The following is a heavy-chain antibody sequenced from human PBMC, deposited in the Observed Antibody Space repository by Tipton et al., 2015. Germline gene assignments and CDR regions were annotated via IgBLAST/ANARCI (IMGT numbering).Heavy chain of an antibody. CDR1: GGSIISDDHY. V-gene: IGHV4-30-4*01. D-gene: IGHD3-10*01. CDR3: ARDLGTMADY. Sequence: TLSLTCTVSGGSIISDDHYWTWIRQAPGKGLEWIGYIYAGPFTFYNPSLESRVNISDDTSKNQFSLHLRSVTAADTAVYYCARDLGTMADYWGQGTLVTVSS. J-gene: IGHJ4*02. CDR2: IYAGPFT.